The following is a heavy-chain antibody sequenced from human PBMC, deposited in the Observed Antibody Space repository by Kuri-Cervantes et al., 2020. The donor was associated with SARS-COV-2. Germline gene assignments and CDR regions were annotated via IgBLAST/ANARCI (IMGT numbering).Heavy chain of an antibody. CDR3: ARDLAY. CDR2: INQDGSEK. V-gene: IGHV3-7*01. D-gene: IGHD3-16*01. J-gene: IGHJ4*02. Sequence: GGSLRLSCAASGFTFSSYWMTWVRQAPGKGLECVAKINQDGSEKYHVDSVKGRFTISRDNSKNTLYLQMNSLRAEDTAVYYCARDLAYWGQGTLVTVSS. CDR1: GFTFSSYW.